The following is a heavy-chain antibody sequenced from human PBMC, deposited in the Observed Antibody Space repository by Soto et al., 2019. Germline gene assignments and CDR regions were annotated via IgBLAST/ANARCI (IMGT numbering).Heavy chain of an antibody. V-gene: IGHV3-15*01. D-gene: IGHD3-3*01. J-gene: IGHJ6*03. CDR2: IKSKTDGGTT. CDR3: TTENGLSIDFWSGYYTLPPNYYYYYMDV. Sequence: GGSLRLSCAASGFTFSNAWMSWVRQAPGKGLEWVGRIKSKTDGGTTDYAAPVKGRFTISRDDSKNTLYLQMNSLKTEDTAVYYCTTENGLSIDFWSGYYTLPPNYYYYYMDVWGKGTTVTVSS. CDR1: GFTFSNAW.